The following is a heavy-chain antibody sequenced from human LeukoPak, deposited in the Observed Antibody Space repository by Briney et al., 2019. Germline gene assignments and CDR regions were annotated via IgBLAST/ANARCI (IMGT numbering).Heavy chain of an antibody. CDR1: GASISSYY. V-gene: IGHV4-34*01. Sequence: SETLSLTCTVTGASISSYYWSWIRQPPGKGLEWIGEINHSGSTNYNPSLKSRVTISVDTSKNQFSLKLSSVTAADTAVYYCARITYYDFWSGYYDTCGFDYWGQGTLVTVSS. J-gene: IGHJ4*02. CDR3: ARITYYDFWSGYYDTCGFDY. CDR2: INHSGST. D-gene: IGHD3-3*01.